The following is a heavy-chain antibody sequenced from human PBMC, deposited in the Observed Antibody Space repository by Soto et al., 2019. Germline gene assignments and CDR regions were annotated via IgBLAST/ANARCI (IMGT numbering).Heavy chain of an antibody. CDR2: IYWDDDK. V-gene: IGHV2-5*02. Sequence: QITLKESGPTLVKPTQTLTLTCTFSGFSLSTSGVGVGWIRQPPGKALEWLALIYWDDDKRYSPSLKSRLTITKDTSKNQVVLTMTNMDPVDTATYYCAHRRSCSGGSCYSVNFQHWGQGTLVTVSS. J-gene: IGHJ1*01. CDR1: GFSLSTSGVG. CDR3: AHRRSCSGGSCYSVNFQH. D-gene: IGHD2-15*01.